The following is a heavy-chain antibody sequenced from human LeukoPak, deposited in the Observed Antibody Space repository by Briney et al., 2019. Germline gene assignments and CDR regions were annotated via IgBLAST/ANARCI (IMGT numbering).Heavy chain of an antibody. Sequence: GGSLRLSCAASGFTFSSYSMNWVRQAPGKGLEWVSSISSSSSYIYYADSVKGRFTISRDNAKNSLYLQMNSLRAKDTAVYYCARGPALGDDYWGQGTLVTVSS. CDR2: ISSSSSYI. V-gene: IGHV3-21*01. D-gene: IGHD3-10*01. J-gene: IGHJ4*02. CDR1: GFTFSSYS. CDR3: ARGPALGDDY.